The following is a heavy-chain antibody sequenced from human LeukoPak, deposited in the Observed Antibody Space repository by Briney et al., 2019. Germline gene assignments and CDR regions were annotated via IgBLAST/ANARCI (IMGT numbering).Heavy chain of an antibody. J-gene: IGHJ5*02. CDR3: ARGVALTGNPTCFDP. CDR2: IWSDGSKT. CDR1: GFIFSNFA. Sequence: GGSLRLSCAASGFIFSNFAMHCVRQAPGKGLQWVAVIWSDGSKTYYTDSVKGRFTISRDNSKNILYLQMDSLRDEDTAVYYCARGVALTGNPTCFDPWGRGTLVTVSS. V-gene: IGHV3-33*01. D-gene: IGHD6-19*01.